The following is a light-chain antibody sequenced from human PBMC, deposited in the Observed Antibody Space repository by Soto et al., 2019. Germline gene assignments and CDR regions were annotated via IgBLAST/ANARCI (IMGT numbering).Light chain of an antibody. CDR3: QQSYSTPLT. CDR1: QSVSSK. V-gene: IGKV3D-15*01. J-gene: IGKJ4*01. CDR2: DVS. Sequence: IVMTQSPATLSVSPGERATLSCRASQSVSSKLAWYRHKPGQAPRLLIYDVSNRASGIPARFSGSGSGTDFTLTISSLQPEDFATYYCQQSYSTPLTFGGGTKVDIK.